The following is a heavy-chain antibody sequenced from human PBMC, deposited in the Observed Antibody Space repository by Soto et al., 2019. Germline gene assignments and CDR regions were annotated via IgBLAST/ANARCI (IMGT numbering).Heavy chain of an antibody. V-gene: IGHV1-2*02. D-gene: IGHD3-3*01. J-gene: IGHJ3*02. CDR1: GYTLTGYY. CDR2: INPNSGGT. Sequence: ASVKVSCKGSGYTLTGYYMHWVRQAPGQGLEWMGWINPNSGGTNYAQKFQGRVTMTRDTSISTAYMELSRLRSDDTAVYDCARTEGIIPVAWIEPFDIWGEGTMLTVSS. CDR3: ARTEGIIPVAWIEPFDI.